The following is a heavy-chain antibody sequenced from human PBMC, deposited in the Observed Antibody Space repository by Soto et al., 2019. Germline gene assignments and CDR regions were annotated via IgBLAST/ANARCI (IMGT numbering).Heavy chain of an antibody. Sequence: GGSLRLSCAASGFTFEGYSINWARQAPGKGLEWVASISGSNVYIFYADSVRGRLTISRDNAKNSAVLQMNSLRAEDTAVYYYKTGQFYDRPGWLDQWGPGTLVTVSS. CDR1: GFTFEGYS. CDR3: KTGQFYDRPGWLDQ. V-gene: IGHV3-21*01. CDR2: ISGSNVYI. D-gene: IGHD3-22*01. J-gene: IGHJ4*02.